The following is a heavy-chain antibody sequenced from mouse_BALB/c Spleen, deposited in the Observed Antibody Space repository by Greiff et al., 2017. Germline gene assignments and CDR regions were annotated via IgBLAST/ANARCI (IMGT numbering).Heavy chain of an antibody. CDR1: GFTFSSFG. CDR2: ISSGSSTI. V-gene: IGHV5-17*02. Sequence: DVKLQESGGGLVQPGGSRKLSCAASGFTFSSFGMHWVRQAPEKGLEWVAYISSGSSTIYYADTVKGRFTISRDNPKNTLFLQMTSLRSEDTAMYYCARSGILGRDWYFDVWGAGTTGTVSS. J-gene: IGHJ1*01. CDR3: ARSGILGRDWYFDV. D-gene: IGHD4-1*01.